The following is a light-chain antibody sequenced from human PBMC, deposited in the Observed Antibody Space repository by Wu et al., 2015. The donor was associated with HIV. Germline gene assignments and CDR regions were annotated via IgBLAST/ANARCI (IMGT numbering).Light chain of an antibody. J-gene: IGKJ1*01. CDR3: QQYDGSPRT. CDR1: QSVTSY. Sequence: EVVLTQSPGTLSLSPGERATLSCRASQSVTSYLAWYQQKPGQAPRLLIYAASSRATGIPDRFSGSGSGTDFTLTISRLEPEDFAVYYCQQYDGSPRTFGQGTKVE. V-gene: IGKV3-20*01. CDR2: AAS.